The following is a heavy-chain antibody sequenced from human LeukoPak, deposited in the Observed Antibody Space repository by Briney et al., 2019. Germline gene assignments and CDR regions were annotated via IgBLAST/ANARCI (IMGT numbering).Heavy chain of an antibody. V-gene: IGHV3-23*01. D-gene: IGHD6-19*01. Sequence: GGSLRLSCAAPGFTFSSYAMSWVRQAPGKGLEWVSAISGSGGSTYYADSVKGRFTISRDNSKNTLYLQMNSLRAEDTAVYYCAKRGSSGWYVPAGIDYWGQGTLVTVSS. J-gene: IGHJ4*02. CDR2: ISGSGGST. CDR1: GFTFSSYA. CDR3: AKRGSSGWYVPAGIDY.